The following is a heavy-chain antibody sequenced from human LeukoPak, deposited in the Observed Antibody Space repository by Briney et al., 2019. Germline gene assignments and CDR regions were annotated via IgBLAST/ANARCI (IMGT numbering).Heavy chain of an antibody. J-gene: IGHJ4*02. CDR2: IYHSGST. CDR3: ARLVLMVYAIRELGKFDY. Sequence: SETLSLTCAVSGYSISSGYYWGWIRQPPGKGLEWIGSIYHSGSTYYNPSLKSRVTISVDTSKNQFSLKLSSVTAADTAVYYCARLVLMVYAIRELGKFDYWGQGTLVTVSS. V-gene: IGHV4-38-2*01. CDR1: GYSISSGYY. D-gene: IGHD2-8*01.